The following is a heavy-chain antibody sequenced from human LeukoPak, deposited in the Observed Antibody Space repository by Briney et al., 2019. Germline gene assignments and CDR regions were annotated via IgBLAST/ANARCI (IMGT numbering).Heavy chain of an antibody. Sequence: SETLSLTCTVSGYFISSGYYWGWIRQPPGKGLEWIGSIYYSGSTYYNPSLKSRVTISVDTSKNQFSLKLSSVTAADTAVYYCARRGGEYSSSQDFDYWGQGTLVTVSS. CDR1: GYFISSGYY. V-gene: IGHV4-38-2*02. CDR2: IYYSGST. J-gene: IGHJ4*02. CDR3: ARRGGEYSSSQDFDY. D-gene: IGHD6-6*01.